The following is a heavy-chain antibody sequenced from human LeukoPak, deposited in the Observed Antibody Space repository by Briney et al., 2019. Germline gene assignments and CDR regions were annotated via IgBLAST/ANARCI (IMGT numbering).Heavy chain of an antibody. V-gene: IGHV1-8*02. Sequence: ASVKVSCKASGYTFTGYYMHWVRQAPGQGLEWMGWMNPNSGNTGYAQKFQGRVTMTRNTSISTAYMELSSLRSEDTAVYYCARTSARRSDYVWGSYRYTSKYYFDYWGQGTLVTVSS. CDR2: MNPNSGNT. D-gene: IGHD3-16*02. J-gene: IGHJ4*02. CDR3: ARTSARRSDYVWGSYRYTSKYYFDY. CDR1: GYTFTGYY.